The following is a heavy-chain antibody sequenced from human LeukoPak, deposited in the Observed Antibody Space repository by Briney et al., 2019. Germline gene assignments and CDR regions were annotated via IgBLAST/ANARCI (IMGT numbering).Heavy chain of an antibody. D-gene: IGHD3-10*01. CDR1: GYTFTGYY. J-gene: IGHJ4*02. Sequence: ASVKVSCKASGYTFTGYYMHWVRQAPGQGLEWMGWINPNSGGTNYAQKFQGRVTMTRDTSISTAYMELSRLRSDDTAVYYCARVSGLWFGELPFDYWGQGTPVTVSS. V-gene: IGHV1-2*02. CDR2: INPNSGGT. CDR3: ARVSGLWFGELPFDY.